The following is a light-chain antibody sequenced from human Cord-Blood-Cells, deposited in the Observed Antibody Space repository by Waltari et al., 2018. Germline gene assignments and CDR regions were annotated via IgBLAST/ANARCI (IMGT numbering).Light chain of an antibody. V-gene: IGKV3-11*01. Sequence: EIVLTQSPATLSLSPGERATLSCRASQSVSSYLAWYQQKPGQAPRLLIYDASNRATGIPARFSGSGSGTDFTLTISSLVPEDFAVYYCQQRSNGPPVTFGQGTRLEIK. CDR2: DAS. J-gene: IGKJ5*01. CDR3: QQRSNGPPVT. CDR1: QSVSSY.